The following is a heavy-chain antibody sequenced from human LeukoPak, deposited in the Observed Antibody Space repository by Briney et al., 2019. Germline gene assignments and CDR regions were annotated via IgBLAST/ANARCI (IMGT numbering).Heavy chain of an antibody. CDR3: ARGGKQWRGGNYFDS. D-gene: IGHD6-19*01. CDR2: ITTGRGET. J-gene: IGHJ4*02. Sequence: GASVKVSCKASGYTFTDYALHWVRQAPGQSLEWMGWITTGRGETRYSQEFHRRITFTRDTSASTVYMDLSDLRSEDTAVYYCARGGKQWRGGNYFDSWGQGTLVAVSS. V-gene: IGHV1-3*03. CDR1: GYTFTDYA.